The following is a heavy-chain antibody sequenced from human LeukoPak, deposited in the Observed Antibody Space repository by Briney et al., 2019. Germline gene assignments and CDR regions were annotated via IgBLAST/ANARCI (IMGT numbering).Heavy chain of an antibody. CDR2: MHSSGST. J-gene: IGHJ4*02. Sequence: SETLSLTCTVSGPSISSTIYYWGWIRQPPGKGLEWIGSMHSSGSTYYNPSLKSRVTISIDTSKNQFSLKLSSVTAADTAVYYCARVGTTTKVGATWDIWGQGTLVTVSS. CDR3: ARVGTTTKVGATWDI. D-gene: IGHD1-26*01. CDR1: GPSISSTIYY. V-gene: IGHV4-39*07.